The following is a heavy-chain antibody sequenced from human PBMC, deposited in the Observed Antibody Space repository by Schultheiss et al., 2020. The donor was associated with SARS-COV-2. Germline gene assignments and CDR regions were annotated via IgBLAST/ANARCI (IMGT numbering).Heavy chain of an antibody. CDR3: ARSEDTAMATDY. D-gene: IGHD5-18*01. J-gene: IGHJ4*02. CDR1: GGSISSYY. V-gene: IGHV4-59*01. Sequence: SETLSLTCTVSGGSISSYYWSWIRQPPGKGLEWIGEINHSGSTNYNPSLKSRVTISVDTSKNQFSLKLSSVTAADTAVYYCARSEDTAMATDYWGQGTLVTVSS. CDR2: INHSGST.